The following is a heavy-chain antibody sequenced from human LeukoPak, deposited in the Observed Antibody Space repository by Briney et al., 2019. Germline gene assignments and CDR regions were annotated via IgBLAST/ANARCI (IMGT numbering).Heavy chain of an antibody. D-gene: IGHD6-19*01. J-gene: IGHJ4*02. V-gene: IGHV3-48*01. CDR2: ISRPGNTV. CDR3: AREGGWYAGFDY. CDR1: GFTFSSYS. Sequence: GGSLRLSCEGSGFTFSSYSMNWVRQAPGKGLEWVSYISRPGNTVYYADSVKGRFTISRDNSKNTLYLQMNSLRAEDTAVYYCAREGGWYAGFDYWGQGTLVTVSS.